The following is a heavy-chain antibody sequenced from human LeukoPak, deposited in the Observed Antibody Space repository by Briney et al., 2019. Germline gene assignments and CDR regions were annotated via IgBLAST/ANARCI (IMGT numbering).Heavy chain of an antibody. J-gene: IGHJ5*02. CDR1: GFTFSSYG. V-gene: IGHV3-30*02. CDR2: MRYDGSNK. Sequence: PGGSLRLSCAASGFTFSSYGMHWVRQAPGKGLEWVAFMRYDGSNKYYADSVKGRFTISRDNSKNTLYLQMNSLRAEDTAVYYCAKPSGYGSGSYFLDPWGQGTLVTVSS. CDR3: AKPSGYGSGSYFLDP. D-gene: IGHD3-10*01.